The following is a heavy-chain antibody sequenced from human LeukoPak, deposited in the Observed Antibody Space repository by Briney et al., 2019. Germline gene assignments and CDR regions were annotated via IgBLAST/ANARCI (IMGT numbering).Heavy chain of an antibody. D-gene: IGHD3-10*01. Sequence: PGGSLRLSCAASGFTFSSYAMSGFRQAPCKGMDWVSAISGSGGSTYYADSVKGRFTISRDNSENTLYLQMNSLRAEDTAVYYCAKGAVRGPTGYYYYGMDVWGQGTTVTVSS. CDR3: AKGAVRGPTGYYYYGMDV. CDR2: ISGSGGST. CDR1: GFTFSSYA. V-gene: IGHV3-23*01. J-gene: IGHJ6*02.